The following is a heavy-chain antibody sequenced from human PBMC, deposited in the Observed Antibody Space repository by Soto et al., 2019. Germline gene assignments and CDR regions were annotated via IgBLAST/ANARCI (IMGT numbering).Heavy chain of an antibody. J-gene: IGHJ4*02. CDR2: ISRDGSSK. CDR1: GFTFSRYA. Sequence: GGSLRLSCAASGFTFSRYAMRWVRQAPGEGLEWAAVISRDGSSKYYGDSVKGRFTVSRDNSNNTLYLSMTSLRPDDTAVFYCARSRNGAVPDSINFWGQGTLVTVSS. D-gene: IGHD2-8*01. V-gene: IGHV3-30-3*01. CDR3: ARSRNGAVPDSINF.